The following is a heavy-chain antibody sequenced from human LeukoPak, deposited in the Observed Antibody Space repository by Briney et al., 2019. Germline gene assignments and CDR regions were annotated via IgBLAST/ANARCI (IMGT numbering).Heavy chain of an antibody. Sequence: GASVKVSCKATGYTFINFGISWVRQAPGQGLEWMGWISAYNGNINYAQKFQGRVTMTTDTSTTTVYMELRSLRSDDTAVYYCARDRTITIFGVVPAYWGQGTLVTVSS. CDR2: ISAYNGNI. CDR1: GYTFINFG. CDR3: ARDRTITIFGVVPAY. V-gene: IGHV1-18*01. D-gene: IGHD3-3*01. J-gene: IGHJ4*02.